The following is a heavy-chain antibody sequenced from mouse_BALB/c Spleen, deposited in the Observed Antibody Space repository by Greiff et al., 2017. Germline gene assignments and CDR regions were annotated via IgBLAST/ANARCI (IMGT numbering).Heavy chain of an antibody. CDR1: GYTFTSYW. CDR3: TNHYYGYGFAY. CDR2: IYPGNSDT. Sequence: EVQLQQSGAELVKPGASVKLSCKASGYTFTSYWMHWVKQRPGQGLEWIGAIYPGNSDTSYNQKFKGKAKLTAVTSTSTAYMELSSLTNEDSAVYYCTNHYYGYGFAYWGQGTLVTVSA. D-gene: IGHD1-2*01. V-gene: IGHV1-5*01. J-gene: IGHJ3*01.